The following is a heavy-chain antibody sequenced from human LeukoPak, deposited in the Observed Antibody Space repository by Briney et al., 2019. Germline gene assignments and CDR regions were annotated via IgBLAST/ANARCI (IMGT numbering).Heavy chain of an antibody. CDR1: GYTLTELS. CDR2: FDPEDGET. Sequence: ASVKVSCKVSGYTLTELSMHWVRQAPGKGLGWMGGFDPEDGETIYAQKFQGRVTMTEDTSTDTAYMELSSLRSEDTAVYYCATRLLYGDYVLPIHWGQGTLVTVSS. V-gene: IGHV1-24*01. D-gene: IGHD4-17*01. CDR3: ATRLLYGDYVLPIH. J-gene: IGHJ4*02.